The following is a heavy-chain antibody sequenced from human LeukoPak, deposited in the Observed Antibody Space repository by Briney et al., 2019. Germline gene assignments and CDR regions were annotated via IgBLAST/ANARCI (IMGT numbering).Heavy chain of an antibody. Sequence: GRSLRLSCAASGFTFDDYAMHWVRQAPGKGLEWVSGISWNSGSIGYADSVKGRFTISRDNAKNSLYLQMNSLRAEDMALYYCAMEMLGPRGSYGDHGAFDIWGQGTMVTVSS. CDR1: GFTFDDYA. J-gene: IGHJ3*02. V-gene: IGHV3-9*03. D-gene: IGHD2-8*01. CDR2: ISWNSGSI. CDR3: AMEMLGPRGSYGDHGAFDI.